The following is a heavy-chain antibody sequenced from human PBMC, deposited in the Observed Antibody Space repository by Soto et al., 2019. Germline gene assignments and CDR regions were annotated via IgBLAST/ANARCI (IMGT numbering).Heavy chain of an antibody. V-gene: IGHV1-69*13. D-gene: IGHD6-19*01. CDR3: ATIAVAGPYYFDY. CDR2: IIPVSGTA. CDR1: GGTFSSYA. Sequence: SVKVSCKASGGTFSSYAITWMRQAPGQGLEWMGGIIPVSGTANYAQKFRGRVTITADESTSTAYMELRSLRSGDTAIYYCATIAVAGPYYFDYWGQGTLVTVSS. J-gene: IGHJ4*02.